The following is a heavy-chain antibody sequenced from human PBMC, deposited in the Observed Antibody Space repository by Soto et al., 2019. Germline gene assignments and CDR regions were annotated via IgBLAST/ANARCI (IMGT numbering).Heavy chain of an antibody. CDR3: AKDGSHNFDY. Sequence: ESGGGVVQPGRSLRLSCAASGFTFSHYAMHWVRQAPGKGLAWVALMSYGGSNEYYADSVNGRFTISRDNSKNTLYLQMNSLRAEDKAVYYCAKDGSHNFDYWGQGTLVTVSS. V-gene: IGHV3-30*18. CDR1: GFTFSHYA. CDR2: MSYGGSNE. D-gene: IGHD1-26*01. J-gene: IGHJ4*02.